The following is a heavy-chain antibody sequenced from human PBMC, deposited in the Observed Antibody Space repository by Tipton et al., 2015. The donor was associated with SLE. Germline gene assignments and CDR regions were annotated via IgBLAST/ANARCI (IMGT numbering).Heavy chain of an antibody. CDR3: VRVSGRGPTYDNSGPDY. V-gene: IGHV1-18*01. J-gene: IGHJ4*02. Sequence: VQLVQSGPEVKKPGASVKVSCKASGYTFISYGISWVRQAPGQGLEWMGWISAYNGNTNYAQKLQGRVTLTTDTSTSTAYVELRSLRSDDTGVYYCVRVSGRGPTYDNSGPDYWGQGTLVTVSS. CDR1: GYTFISYG. D-gene: IGHD3-22*01. CDR2: ISAYNGNT.